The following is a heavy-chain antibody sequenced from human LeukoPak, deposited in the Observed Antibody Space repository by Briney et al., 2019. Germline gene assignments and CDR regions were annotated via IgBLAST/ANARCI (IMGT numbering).Heavy chain of an antibody. CDR2: IKQDGSEK. CDR1: GFTFSSYW. D-gene: IGHD4-17*01. V-gene: IGHV3-7*01. J-gene: IGHJ4*02. Sequence: GGSLRLSCAASGFTFSSYWMSWVRQAPGKGLEWVANIKQDGSEKYYVDSVEGRFTISRDNAKNSLYLQMNSLRAEDTAVYYCARDYGDYEGYFDYWGQGTLVTVSS. CDR3: ARDYGDYEGYFDY.